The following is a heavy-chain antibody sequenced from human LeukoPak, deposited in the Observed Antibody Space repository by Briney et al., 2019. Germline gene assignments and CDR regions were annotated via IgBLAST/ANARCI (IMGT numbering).Heavy chain of an antibody. Sequence: KPSETLSLTCTVSGGSISSYYWSWIRQPPGKGLEWIGYIYYSGSTNYNPSLKSRVTISVDTSKNQFSLKLSSVTAADTAVYYCARVGSSSSWYNGATDYWGQGTLVTVSS. CDR3: ARVGSSSSWYNGATDY. D-gene: IGHD6-13*01. J-gene: IGHJ4*02. CDR1: GGSISSYY. V-gene: IGHV4-59*01. CDR2: IYYSGST.